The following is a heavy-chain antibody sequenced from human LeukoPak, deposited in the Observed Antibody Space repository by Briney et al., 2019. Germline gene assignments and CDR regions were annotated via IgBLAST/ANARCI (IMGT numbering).Heavy chain of an antibody. D-gene: IGHD6-25*01. CDR2: IGTSSTTI. J-gene: IGHJ6*03. CDR3: ARFAAGGSYYYYMDV. CDR1: GFTFSSYT. V-gene: IGHV3-48*01. Sequence: GGSLRHSCSASGFTFSSYTMNWVRQPPGKGLEWVSNIGTSSTTIYYADSVKGRFTVSRDNAKNSLYLQMNSLRADDTAVYYCARFAAGGSYYYYMDVWGKGTTVTVSS.